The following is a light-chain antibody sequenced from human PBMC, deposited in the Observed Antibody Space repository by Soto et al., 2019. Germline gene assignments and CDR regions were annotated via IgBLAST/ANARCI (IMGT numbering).Light chain of an antibody. V-gene: IGKV3-20*01. J-gene: IGKJ1*01. CDR3: QQYGSSTPT. CDR2: GTS. Sequence: EIVLTQSPGTLSLSPGERATLSCRASQSVTNNYLAWYQRKPGQPPRLLIYGTSYRSTDIPRRFSGSGSGTDFTLTITRLEPEDCAVYYCQQYGSSTPTFGQGTKVEIK. CDR1: QSVTNNY.